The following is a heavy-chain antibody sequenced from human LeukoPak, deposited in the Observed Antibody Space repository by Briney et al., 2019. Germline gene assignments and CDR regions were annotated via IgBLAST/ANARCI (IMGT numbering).Heavy chain of an antibody. CDR3: ARGQQQLGDDY. V-gene: IGHV1-8*01. Sequence: ASVKVSCKASGYTFTSYDINWVRQATGQGLEWMGWVNPNSGNTGYAQKFQGRVTMTRNTSISTAYMELSSLRSDDTAVYYCARGQQQLGDDYWGQGTLVTVSS. D-gene: IGHD6-13*01. CDR1: GYTFTSYD. J-gene: IGHJ4*02. CDR2: VNPNSGNT.